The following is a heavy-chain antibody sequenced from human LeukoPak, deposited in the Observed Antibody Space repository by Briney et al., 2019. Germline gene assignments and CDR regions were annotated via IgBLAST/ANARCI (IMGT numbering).Heavy chain of an antibody. CDR1: GGTFSSYA. V-gene: IGHV1-69*04. Sequence: ASVKVSCKASGGTFSSYAISWVRQAPGQGLEWMGRIIPILGIANYAQKFQGRVTITADKSTSTAYMELSGLRSEDTAVYYCARDTLTAGYSGYDYSDYWGQGTLVTVSS. D-gene: IGHD5-12*01. J-gene: IGHJ4*02. CDR3: ARDTLTAGYSGYDYSDY. CDR2: IIPILGIA.